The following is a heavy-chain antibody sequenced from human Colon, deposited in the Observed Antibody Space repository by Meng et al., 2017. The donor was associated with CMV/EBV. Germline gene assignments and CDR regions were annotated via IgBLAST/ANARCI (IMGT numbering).Heavy chain of an antibody. CDR2: ISSTSGYI. CDR1: GFTFGDFS. CDR3: ARGTGLCTDGACYTFDS. D-gene: IGHD2-8*01. V-gene: IGHV3-21*06. J-gene: IGHJ4*02. Sequence: GESLKISCVGSGFTFGDFSMNWVRQAPGKGLEWVSSISSTSGYIYYAHSVKRRSTVSRDNAKNSLYFEMTSLRPDHTAVFYCARGTGLCTDGACYTFDSWGQGTLVTVSS.